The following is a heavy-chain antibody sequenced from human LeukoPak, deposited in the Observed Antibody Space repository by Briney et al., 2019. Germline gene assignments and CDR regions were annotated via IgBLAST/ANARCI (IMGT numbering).Heavy chain of an antibody. CDR3: ATLDYGGHY. Sequence: PSETLSLTCTVSGGSISHYYWSWIRQPAGKGLEWIGSVYTSGSTNYNPSLKSRVTISLDKSKNQFSLKLSSVTAADTAVYYCATLDYGGHYWGQGTLVTVSS. CDR1: GGSISHYY. V-gene: IGHV4-4*07. CDR2: VYTSGST. D-gene: IGHD4-17*01. J-gene: IGHJ4*02.